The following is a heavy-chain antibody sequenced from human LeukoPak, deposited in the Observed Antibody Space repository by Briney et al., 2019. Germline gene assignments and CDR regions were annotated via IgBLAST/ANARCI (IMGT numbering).Heavy chain of an antibody. D-gene: IGHD3-3*01. CDR2: IYPGDSDT. V-gene: IGHV5-51*01. J-gene: IGHJ4*02. CDR3: ASYDFWSGYGLSY. CDR1: GYSFTSYW. Sequence: GESLKISCKGSGYSFTSYWIGWVRQMPGKGLEWMGVIYPGDSDTRYSPSFQGQVTISADKSISTAYLQWSSLKASDTAMYYCASYDFWSGYGLSYWGQGTLVTVSS.